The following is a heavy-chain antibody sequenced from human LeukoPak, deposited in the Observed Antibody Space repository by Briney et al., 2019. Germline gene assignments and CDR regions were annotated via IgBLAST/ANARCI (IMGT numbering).Heavy chain of an antibody. CDR1: GFSLTTSGVG. D-gene: IGHD6-13*01. Sequence: SGPTLVKPTQTLTLTCTFSGFSLTTSGVGVGWIRQPPGKALECLVLIYWDDDKRYSPSLKSRLTITKDTSKDQVVLTMTNMDPVDTATYYCAHRHAAAAGLPFDYWGQGTLVTVSS. CDR2: IYWDDDK. V-gene: IGHV2-5*02. CDR3: AHRHAAAAGLPFDY. J-gene: IGHJ4*02.